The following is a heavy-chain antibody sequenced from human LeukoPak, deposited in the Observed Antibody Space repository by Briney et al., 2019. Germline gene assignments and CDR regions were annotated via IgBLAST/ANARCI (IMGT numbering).Heavy chain of an antibody. CDR3: ARAPGAGSAFDI. CDR2: INSDGSST. CDR1: GFTFSSYW. D-gene: IGHD6-19*01. Sequence: GGSLRLSCAASGFTFSSYWMHWVRQAPGKGLVWVSRINSDGSSTSYADSVKGRFTISRDNAKNTLYLQMNSLRAEDTAVYYCARAPGAGSAFDIWGQGTMVTVSS. V-gene: IGHV3-74*01. J-gene: IGHJ3*02.